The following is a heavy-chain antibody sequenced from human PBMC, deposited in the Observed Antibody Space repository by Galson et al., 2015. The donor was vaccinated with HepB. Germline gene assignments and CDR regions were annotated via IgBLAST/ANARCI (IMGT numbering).Heavy chain of an antibody. V-gene: IGHV1-69*04. CDR3: ARLSPSDPRGLGM. D-gene: IGHD2-15*01. CDR2: INPTLDIA. J-gene: IGHJ3*02. CDR1: RATFDSHV. Sequence: SVKVSCKASRATFDSHVISWVRQARGRGLEWMGRINPTLDIANYAQKFQVRVTITADKSTTTVYMELSSLRPEDTAVYYCARLSPSDPRGLGMWGQGTMVTVSS.